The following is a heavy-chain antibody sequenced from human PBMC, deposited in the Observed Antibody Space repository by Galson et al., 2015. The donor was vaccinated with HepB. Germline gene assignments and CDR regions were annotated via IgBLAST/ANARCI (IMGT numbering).Heavy chain of an antibody. Sequence: SLRLSCAASGFNFDDYAIHWVRRAPGKGLEWVSGLTWNSDIIGYADFVQGRFTISRDNAKNSLYLQLNSLRIEDTAIYYCAKETVMGGSGGDAFDAWGQGTLVTVSS. J-gene: IGHJ3*01. CDR2: LTWNSDII. CDR1: GFNFDDYA. V-gene: IGHV3-9*01. D-gene: IGHD1-26*01. CDR3: AKETVMGGSGGDAFDA.